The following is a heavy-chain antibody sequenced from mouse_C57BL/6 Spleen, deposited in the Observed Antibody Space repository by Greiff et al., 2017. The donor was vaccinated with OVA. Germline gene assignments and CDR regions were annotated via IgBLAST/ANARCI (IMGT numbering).Heavy chain of an antibody. D-gene: IGHD3-2*02. CDR2: IYPGGGYT. Sequence: VKLVESGAELVRPGTSVKMSCKASGYTFTNYWIGWAKQRPGHGLEWIGDIYPGGGYTNYNEKFKGKATLTADKSSSTAYMQFSSLTSEDSAIYYCARSETAQARFEYWGQGTTLTVSS. CDR1: GYTFTNYW. J-gene: IGHJ2*01. V-gene: IGHV1-63*01. CDR3: ARSETAQARFEY.